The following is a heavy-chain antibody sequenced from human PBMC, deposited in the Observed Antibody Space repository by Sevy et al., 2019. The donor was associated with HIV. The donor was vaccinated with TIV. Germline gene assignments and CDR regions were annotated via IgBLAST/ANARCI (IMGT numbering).Heavy chain of an antibody. Sequence: GGSLRLSCAASGFTFSDYYMSWIRQAPGKGLEWVSYISSSGSTIYYADSVKGRFTISRDNAKNSLYLQMNSLRAEDTAVYYCARDPAAYCGGDCYGHYYMDVWGKGTTVTVSS. CDR2: ISSSGSTI. CDR1: GFTFSDYY. J-gene: IGHJ6*03. V-gene: IGHV3-11*01. CDR3: ARDPAAYCGGDCYGHYYMDV. D-gene: IGHD2-21*01.